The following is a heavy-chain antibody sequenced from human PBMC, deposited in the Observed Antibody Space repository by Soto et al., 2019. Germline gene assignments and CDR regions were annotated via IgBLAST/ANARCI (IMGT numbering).Heavy chain of an antibody. CDR2: ISSGGSA. CDR3: ARSPQPTRGIHWYFDL. Sequence: QPWWSPGLSCAASGFTFCINYISGVRQAPGKGLDWVSLISSGGSAYYADSVKGRFTISRDNSKNTLYVQMNSLRAEDTALYYCARSPQPTRGIHWYFDLWGRGILVTVSS. J-gene: IGHJ2*01. CDR1: GFTFCINY. D-gene: IGHD1-26*01. V-gene: IGHV3-66*01.